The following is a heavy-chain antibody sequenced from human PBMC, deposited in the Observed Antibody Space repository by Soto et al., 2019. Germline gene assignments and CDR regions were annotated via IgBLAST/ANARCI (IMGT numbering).Heavy chain of an antibody. CDR1: GFTFSNYY. CDR3: ARDHYGPGWFDP. CDR2: ISSSSSYT. Sequence: QVQLVESGGGLFPPAGSLRLACAASGFTFSNYYMSCFLQAPGKGLGWVSYISSSSSYTNDADSVKGRFTSSRDDAENSLYLQMITLRAEDTSVYYCARDHYGPGWFDPWGQGTLFTVSS. D-gene: IGHD3-10*01. J-gene: IGHJ5*02. V-gene: IGHV3-11*05.